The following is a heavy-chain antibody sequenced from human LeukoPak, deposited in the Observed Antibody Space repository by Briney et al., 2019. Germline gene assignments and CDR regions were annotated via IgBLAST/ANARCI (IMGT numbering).Heavy chain of an antibody. V-gene: IGHV3-21*01. Sequence: GGSLRLSCAASGFTFSSYSMNWGRQAPGKGVEGVSSISSSSSHIYYADSVKGRFTISRDDAKNSLYLQMNSLRADDTAVYYCARVLEAASFDYWGQGSPVTVSS. CDR2: ISSSSSHI. CDR3: ARVLEAASFDY. J-gene: IGHJ4*02. D-gene: IGHD6-13*01. CDR1: GFTFSSYS.